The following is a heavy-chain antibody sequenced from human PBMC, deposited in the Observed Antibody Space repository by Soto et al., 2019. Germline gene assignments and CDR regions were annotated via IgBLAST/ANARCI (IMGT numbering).Heavy chain of an antibody. Sequence: PSETLSLTCTVSGGSISSGDYYWSWIRQPPGKGLEWIGYIYYSGSTYYNPSLKSRVTISVDTSKNQFSLKLSSVTAADTAVYYCARFPRYCSSTSCYKKRGYWYFDLWGRGILVTVSS. V-gene: IGHV4-30-4*01. CDR3: ARFPRYCSSTSCYKKRGYWYFDL. CDR1: GGSISSGDYY. CDR2: IYYSGST. J-gene: IGHJ2*01. D-gene: IGHD2-2*02.